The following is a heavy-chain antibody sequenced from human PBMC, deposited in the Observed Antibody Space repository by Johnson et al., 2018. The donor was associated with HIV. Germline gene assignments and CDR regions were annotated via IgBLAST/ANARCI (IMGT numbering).Heavy chain of an antibody. CDR3: VKGFRRYLKFGGGLLDAFDL. CDR1: RFTFSDSY. D-gene: IGHD3-9*01. J-gene: IGHJ3*01. CDR2: ISGYGRTI. V-gene: IGHV3-11*01. Sequence: QVQLVESGGGLVKPGGSLRLSCAASRFTFSDSYMAWIRPAPGKGLAWISYISGYGRTIYYAASVRGRFTISRDNAKNSLYLQMNSLRPEDTAFYHCVKGFRRYLKFGGGLLDAFDLWGQGTMVTVSS.